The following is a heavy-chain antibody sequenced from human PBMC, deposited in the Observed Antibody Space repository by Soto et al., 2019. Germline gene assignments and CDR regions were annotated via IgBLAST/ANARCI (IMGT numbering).Heavy chain of an antibody. CDR2: IYWPDDK. D-gene: IGHD3-3*01. Sequence: QITLKESGPTLVKPTQPLTLTCTFYGSSLSTSCVGVGWIRHAPGKALEWLALIYWPDDKRFSPSLKSMLNITKGASKNMVVSTMANMDPVDTATYYGAPRAKYLFGVVQFDYWCQGALVTVSS. J-gene: IGHJ4*02. CDR1: GSSLSTSCVG. CDR3: APRAKYLFGVVQFDY. V-gene: IGHV2-5*01.